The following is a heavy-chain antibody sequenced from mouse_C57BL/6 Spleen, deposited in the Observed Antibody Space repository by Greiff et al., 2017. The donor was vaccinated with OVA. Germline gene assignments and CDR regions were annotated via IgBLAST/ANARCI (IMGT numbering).Heavy chain of an antibody. CDR2: IYPSDSYT. Sequence: QVQLQQPGAELVMPGASVKLSCKASGYTFTSYLMHWVKPRPGQGLEWIGEIYPSDSYTNYNQKFKGKSTLTIDKSSSPAYMQLSSLTSDDTAVYYCAREGTDHDTIDYWGQGTTVTVSS. V-gene: IGHV1-69*01. J-gene: IGHJ2*01. CDR1: GYTFTSYL. CDR3: AREGTDHDTIDY. D-gene: IGHD2-12*01.